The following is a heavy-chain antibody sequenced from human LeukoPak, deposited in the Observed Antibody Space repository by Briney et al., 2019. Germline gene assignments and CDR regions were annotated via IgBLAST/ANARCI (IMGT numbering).Heavy chain of an antibody. CDR1: GGSISSYY. V-gene: IGHV4-59*08. D-gene: IGHD2-15*01. CDR3: ACGGDIVVATGWFDP. Sequence: PSETLSLTYTVSGGSISSYYWSWIRQPPGKGLEWIGYIYYSGSTNYNPSLKSRVTISVDTSKNQFSLKLSSVTAADTAVYYCACGGDIVVATGWFDPWGQGTLVTVSS. J-gene: IGHJ5*02. CDR2: IYYSGST.